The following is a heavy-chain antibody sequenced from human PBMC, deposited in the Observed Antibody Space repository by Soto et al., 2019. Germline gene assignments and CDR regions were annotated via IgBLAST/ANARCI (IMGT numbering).Heavy chain of an antibody. V-gene: IGHV1-46*01. CDR2: INPSGGIT. D-gene: IGHD2-2*01. CDR1: GYTLTSYY. Sequence: SVKVSCKASGYTLTSYYLHWVRQAPGQGPEWMGIINPSGGITNDAQKFQDRVTMTSDTSTSTVYMELSSLRSEDTAVYYCATGISTTRYYDYYGMDVWGHGTTVTVSS. J-gene: IGHJ6*02. CDR3: ATGISTTRYYDYYGMDV.